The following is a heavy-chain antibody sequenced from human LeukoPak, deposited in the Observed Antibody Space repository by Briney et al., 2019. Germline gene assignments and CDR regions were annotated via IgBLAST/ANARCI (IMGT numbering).Heavy chain of an antibody. CDR1: GFTFSSYA. V-gene: IGHV3-23*01. D-gene: IGHD3-22*01. CDR2: ISGSGGST. Sequence: GGSLRLSCAASGFTFSSYAMSWVRQAPGKGLEWVSAISGSGGSTYYADSVKGRFTISRDNSKNTLYLQMNSLRAEDTAVYYCAKGRSSGYHYEGYFDYWGQGTLVTVSS. J-gene: IGHJ4*02. CDR3: AKGRSSGYHYEGYFDY.